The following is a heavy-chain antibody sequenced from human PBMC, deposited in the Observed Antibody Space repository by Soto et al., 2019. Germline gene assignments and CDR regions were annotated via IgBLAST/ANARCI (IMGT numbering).Heavy chain of an antibody. D-gene: IGHD1-1*01. Sequence: SQTLSLTCAISGDSVSSNTDAWNWIRQSPSRGLEWLGRTYYRSKWYNDYAVSVKSRMSINADTSKNQFSLQVNSVTPEDTAVYYCARGQLAYLDHWGQGTLVTVS. V-gene: IGHV6-1*01. CDR3: ARGQLAYLDH. J-gene: IGHJ4*02. CDR1: GDSVSSNTDA. CDR2: TYYRSKWYN.